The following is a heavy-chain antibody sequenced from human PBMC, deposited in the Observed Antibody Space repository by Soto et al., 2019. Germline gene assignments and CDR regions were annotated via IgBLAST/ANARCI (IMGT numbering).Heavy chain of an antibody. CDR1: GGSISSGGYY. J-gene: IGHJ4*02. Sequence: QVQLQESGPGLVKPSQTLSLTCTVSGGSISSGGYYWSWIRQHPGKGLEWMGSIYYTGSTYSNPSLNSRVTISVDTAKNQFSLKLSPVTASGPAVYYCARGVLHWGQGTLVTVSS. V-gene: IGHV4-31*03. CDR3: ARGVLH. CDR2: IYYTGST. D-gene: IGHD3-16*01.